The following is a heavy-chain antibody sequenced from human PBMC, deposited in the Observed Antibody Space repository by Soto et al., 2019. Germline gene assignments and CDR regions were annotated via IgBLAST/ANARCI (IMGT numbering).Heavy chain of an antibody. CDR3: ATDRLGYPYWFAP. J-gene: IGHJ5*02. Sequence: GGSLRLCCAASGFTFSSYAMSWVRQAPGKGLEWVSAISGSGGSTYYADSVKGRFTISRDNSKNTLYLQMNSLRAEDTAVYYCATDRLGYPYWFAPWGQGTLVTVSS. V-gene: IGHV3-23*01. CDR2: ISGSGGST. D-gene: IGHD5-12*01. CDR1: GFTFSSYA.